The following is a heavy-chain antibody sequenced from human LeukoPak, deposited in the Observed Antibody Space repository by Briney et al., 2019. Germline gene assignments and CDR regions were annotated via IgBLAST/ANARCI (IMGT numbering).Heavy chain of an antibody. Sequence: PGGSLRLSCAASGFTFSSYWMHWVRQAPGKGLVWVSRVNPRGSETSYADSVKGRFTISRDNAKDALHLQMDNLRAEDTAVYYCARARWSSTGWLFGYWGQGTLVTVSS. CDR3: ARARWSSTGWLFGY. V-gene: IGHV3-74*01. D-gene: IGHD6-19*01. CDR1: GFTFSSYW. J-gene: IGHJ4*02. CDR2: VNPRGSET.